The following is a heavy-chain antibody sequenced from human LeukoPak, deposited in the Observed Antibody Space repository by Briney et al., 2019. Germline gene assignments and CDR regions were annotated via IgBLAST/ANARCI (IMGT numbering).Heavy chain of an antibody. Sequence: GASVKVSCKASGYTFTSYGISWVRQAPGQGLEWMGWISAYNGNTNYAQKLQGRDTMTTDTPTRTPSMELRSLRSADTAVYYCGRDRDNWNYYYYYGMDVWGEGTTVTVSS. V-gene: IGHV1-18*01. CDR3: GRDRDNWNYYYYYGMDV. J-gene: IGHJ6*01. CDR1: GYTFTSYG. CDR2: ISAYNGNT. D-gene: IGHD1-20*01.